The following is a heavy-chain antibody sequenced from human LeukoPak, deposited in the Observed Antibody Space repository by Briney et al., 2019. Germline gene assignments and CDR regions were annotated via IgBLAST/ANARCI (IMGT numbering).Heavy chain of an antibody. CDR3: ASQYRRDAFDI. Sequence: SETLSLTCTVSGGSISSYYWSWIRQPPGKGLEWIGYIYYSGSTNYNPSLESRVTISVDTSKNQFSLKLSSVTAADTAVYYCASQYRRDAFDIWGQGTMVTVSS. V-gene: IGHV4-59*01. J-gene: IGHJ3*02. CDR1: GGSISSYY. CDR2: IYYSGST. D-gene: IGHD2-2*02.